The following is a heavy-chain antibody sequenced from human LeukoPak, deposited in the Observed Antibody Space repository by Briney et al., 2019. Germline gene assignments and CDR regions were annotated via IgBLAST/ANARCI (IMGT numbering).Heavy chain of an antibody. CDR3: AREGDMEDFDY. Sequence: GGSLRLSCAAPGFTFSSYEMNWVRQAPGKGLGWVSYISSNGSTIYYADSVKGRFTISRDNAKNSLYLQVNSLRAEDTAVYYCAREGDMEDFDYWGQGTLVTVSS. V-gene: IGHV3-48*03. CDR2: ISSNGSTI. CDR1: GFTFSSYE. D-gene: IGHD2-15*01. J-gene: IGHJ4*02.